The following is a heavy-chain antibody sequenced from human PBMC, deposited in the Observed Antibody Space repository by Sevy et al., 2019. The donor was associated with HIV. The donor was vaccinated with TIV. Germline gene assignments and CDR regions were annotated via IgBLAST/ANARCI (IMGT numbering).Heavy chain of an antibody. D-gene: IGHD3-22*01. CDR2: INYSGGA. V-gene: IGHV4-31*03. CDR1: GASISGGGYY. J-gene: IGHJ4*02. Sequence: SETLSLTCTVSGASISGGGYYWTWIRHHPGKGLEWIGHINYSGGAYYIPSLKSRLTISMDMTNNQFSLGLSSVTAADTAVYYCARVEGGIPHYYDSRGVDYWGQGTLVTVSS. CDR3: ARVEGGIPHYYDSRGVDY.